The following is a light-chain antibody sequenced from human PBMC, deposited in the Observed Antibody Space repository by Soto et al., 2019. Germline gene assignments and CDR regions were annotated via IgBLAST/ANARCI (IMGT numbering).Light chain of an antibody. V-gene: IGKV3-20*01. CDR1: QSVVSSH. CDR2: GVS. Sequence: EIVLTQSPGTLSLSPGERATLSCRASQSVVSSHLAWYQQKPGQAPRLLIYGVSSRATGIPDRFSGSGSGTDFTLSISGLEPEYFAVYYCQQYEIAHKTFGQGTKVEIK. CDR3: QQYEIAHKT. J-gene: IGKJ1*01.